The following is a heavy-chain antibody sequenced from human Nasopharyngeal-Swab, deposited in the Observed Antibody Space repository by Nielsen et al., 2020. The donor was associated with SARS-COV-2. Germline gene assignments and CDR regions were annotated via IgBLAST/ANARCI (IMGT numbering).Heavy chain of an antibody. Sequence: WVRQAPGQGLEWLGWFNTNTGHPTYAQGFTGRFVFSSDTSVSTAYLQISSLKAEDTAVYNCARAGRGSSSWYVMDYYYGMDVWGQGTTVTVSS. D-gene: IGHD6-13*01. CDR3: ARAGRGSSSWYVMDYYYGMDV. CDR2: FNTNTGHP. J-gene: IGHJ6*02. V-gene: IGHV7-4-1*02.